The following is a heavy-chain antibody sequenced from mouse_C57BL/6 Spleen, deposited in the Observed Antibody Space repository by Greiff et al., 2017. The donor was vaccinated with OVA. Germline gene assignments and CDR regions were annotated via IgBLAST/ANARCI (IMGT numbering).Heavy chain of an antibody. CDR3: ARGSGSSNYFDY. D-gene: IGHD1-1*01. CDR2: ISSGGSYT. J-gene: IGHJ2*01. Sequence: EVKLVESGGDLVKLGGSLKLSCAASGFTFSSYGMSWVRQTPDKRLEWVATISSGGSYTYYPDSVKGRFTISRDNAKNTLYLQMSSLKSEDTAMYYCARGSGSSNYFDYWGQGTTLTVSS. V-gene: IGHV5-6*02. CDR1: GFTFSSYG.